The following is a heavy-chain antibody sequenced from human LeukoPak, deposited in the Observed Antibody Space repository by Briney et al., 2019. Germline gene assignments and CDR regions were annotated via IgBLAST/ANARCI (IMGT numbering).Heavy chain of an antibody. J-gene: IGHJ6*03. Sequence: PGGSLRLSCAASGFTFDDSGMSWVRQAPGKGLEWVAFIRFDGTSEFYADSVKARFTISRDNSQNTVSLQLNNLRIEDTALYYCAKTSLSDPSGHYYYMDVWGKGTTVTVSS. D-gene: IGHD3-3*01. CDR2: IRFDGTSE. CDR1: GFTFDDSG. V-gene: IGHV3-30*02. CDR3: AKTSLSDPSGHYYYMDV.